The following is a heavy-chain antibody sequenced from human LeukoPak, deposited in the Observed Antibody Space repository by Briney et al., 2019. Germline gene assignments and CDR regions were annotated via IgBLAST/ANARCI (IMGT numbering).Heavy chain of an antibody. J-gene: IGHJ6*03. CDR3: ARELGSPYYYYYYMDV. CDR2: IRSYSSYI. Sequence: GGSLRLSCAASGFTLDNYNFNWVRQAPGKGLEWVASIRSYSSYIHYADSVKGRFTISRDNANNSLYLHMNSLRAEDTAVYYCARELGSPYYYYYYMDVWGKGTTVTVSS. CDR1: GFTLDNYN. V-gene: IGHV3-21*06. D-gene: IGHD3-10*01.